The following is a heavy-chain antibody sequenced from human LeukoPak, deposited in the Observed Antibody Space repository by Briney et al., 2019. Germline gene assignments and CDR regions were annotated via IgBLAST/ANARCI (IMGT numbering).Heavy chain of an antibody. Sequence: GGSLRPSVAAPGFTFSSYTRNWFRQAPGKGREGVPSISSGSVYKYYADSVKGRFTISRDNAKNSMFLQMNSLRVEDTAVYYCARDRSATHFYYRFSEYWGQGSLVTVSS. CDR1: GFTFSSYT. V-gene: IGHV3-21*01. J-gene: IGHJ4*02. D-gene: IGHD3-10*01. CDR3: ARDRSATHFYYRFSEY. CDR2: ISSGSVYK.